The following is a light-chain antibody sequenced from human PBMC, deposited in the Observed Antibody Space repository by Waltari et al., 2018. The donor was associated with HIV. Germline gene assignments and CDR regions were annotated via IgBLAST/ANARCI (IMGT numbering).Light chain of an antibody. CDR2: DAS. CDR1: QSVSSN. CDR3: QQYNSWPRT. Sequence: EIEMTQSPATLSVSPGERATLSCRASQSVSSNLACYQQKFGQDPRLLIYDASTRATGSTARFSGSGSRAEFTLTISSLQSEDVAAYYCQQYNSWPRTFGQGTKVEIK. J-gene: IGKJ1*01. V-gene: IGKV3-15*01.